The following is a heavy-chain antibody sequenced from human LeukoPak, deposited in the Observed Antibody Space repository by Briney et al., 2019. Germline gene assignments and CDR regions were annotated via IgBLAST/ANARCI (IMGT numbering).Heavy chain of an antibody. CDR2: IYYSGST. CDR3: ARSGIRDPTYDY. Sequence: PSETLSLTCTVSGGSISSYYWSWIRQPPGKGLEWIGSIYYSGSTYYNPSLKSRVTISVDTSKNQFSLKLSSVTAADTAVYYCARSGIRDPTYDYWGQGTLVTVSS. J-gene: IGHJ4*02. D-gene: IGHD3-10*01. V-gene: IGHV4-39*07. CDR1: GGSISSYY.